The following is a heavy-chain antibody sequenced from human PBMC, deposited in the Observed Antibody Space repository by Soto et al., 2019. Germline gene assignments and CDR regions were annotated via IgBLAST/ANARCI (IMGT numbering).Heavy chain of an antibody. Sequence: EVQLVESGGGLVKPGGSLRLSCAASGFSLINYSMNWVRQAPGKGLEWVSSISSSSSYIHYADSVEGRFTISRDNTKNSLYLQMNSLRAEGTAVYYCARVTGNYHGSGPLDYWGQGTLVTVSS. CDR2: ISSSSSYI. D-gene: IGHD3-10*01. CDR3: ARVTGNYHGSGPLDY. CDR1: GFSLINYS. V-gene: IGHV3-21*01. J-gene: IGHJ4*02.